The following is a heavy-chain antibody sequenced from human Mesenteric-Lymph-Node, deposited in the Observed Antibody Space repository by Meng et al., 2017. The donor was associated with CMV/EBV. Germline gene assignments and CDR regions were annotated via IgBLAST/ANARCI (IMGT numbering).Heavy chain of an antibody. Sequence: GGSLRLSCAASGLTFSSYAMSWVRQAPGKGLEWVSAISAGGGSTHYADSVKGRFTISRDNSKNTLYLQMNSLRAEDTAVYYCARDCSSTSCLDYWGQGTLVTVSS. D-gene: IGHD2-2*01. J-gene: IGHJ4*02. CDR2: ISAGGGST. V-gene: IGHV3-23*01. CDR3: ARDCSSTSCLDY. CDR1: GLTFSSYA.